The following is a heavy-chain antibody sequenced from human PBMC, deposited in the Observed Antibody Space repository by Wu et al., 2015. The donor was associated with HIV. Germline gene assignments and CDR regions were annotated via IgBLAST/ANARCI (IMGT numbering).Heavy chain of an antibody. J-gene: IGHJ4*02. Sequence: QVQLVQTGAEVRKPGASVKVSCKASGYTFTSSDINWVRQASGQGLEWMGWMNPNSGNTGYARKFQGRLTMTTNTSISTAFMELRSLRSEDTAIYFCARGFIAAAGTPPIHFDYWGPGTVVTVSA. CDR3: ARGFIAAAGTPPIHFDY. D-gene: IGHD6-13*01. CDR1: GYTFTSSD. V-gene: IGHV1-8*01. CDR2: MNPNSGNT.